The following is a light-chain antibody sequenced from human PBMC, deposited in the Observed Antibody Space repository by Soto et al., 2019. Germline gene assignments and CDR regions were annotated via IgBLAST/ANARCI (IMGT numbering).Light chain of an antibody. Sequence: DIQMTQSPSSLPASVGDRVTITCRASQTIRNYLNWYQQKPGKAPKLLIYAASSLQSGVPSRFSGSGSGTDFTLTISSLQPEDFATYYCQQSYTTPRTFGQGTKVEIK. J-gene: IGKJ1*01. CDR1: QTIRNY. V-gene: IGKV1-39*01. CDR3: QQSYTTPRT. CDR2: AAS.